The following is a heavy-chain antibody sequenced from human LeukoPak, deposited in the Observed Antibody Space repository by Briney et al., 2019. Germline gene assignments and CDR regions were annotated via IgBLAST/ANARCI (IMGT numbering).Heavy chain of an antibody. Sequence: GGSLRLSCAASGFNFSNYAMSWVRQAPGKGLEWVSAISGGGGSTYYADSVKGRFTISRDNSKNTLYLQMNSLRVDDTAVYYWAKDRSDSRTWYLGSHWGQGTLVTASS. V-gene: IGHV3-23*01. CDR1: GFNFSNYA. CDR3: AKDRSDSRTWYLGSH. J-gene: IGHJ4*02. CDR2: ISGGGGST. D-gene: IGHD6-13*01.